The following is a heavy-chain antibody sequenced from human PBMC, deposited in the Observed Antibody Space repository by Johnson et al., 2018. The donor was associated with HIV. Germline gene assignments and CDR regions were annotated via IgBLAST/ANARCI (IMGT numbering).Heavy chain of an antibody. D-gene: IGHD1-1*01. Sequence: QVQLVESGGGVVQPGRSLRLSCAASGFTFSSYAMHWVRQAPGKGLEWVAVISYDGSNKYYADSVKGRFTISRDGSKNTLYLRRKSLKTEDTGIYYCTTGLYWNDAFEIWGQGTMVSVSS. V-gene: IGHV3-30-3*01. CDR2: ISYDGSNK. CDR3: TTGLYWNDAFEI. CDR1: GFTFSSYA. J-gene: IGHJ3*02.